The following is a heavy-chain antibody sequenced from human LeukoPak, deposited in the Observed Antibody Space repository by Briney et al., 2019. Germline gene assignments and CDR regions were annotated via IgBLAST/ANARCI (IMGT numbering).Heavy chain of an antibody. CDR1: GGTFSSYA. D-gene: IGHD2-21*02. J-gene: IGHJ4*02. CDR2: INPSGGST. CDR3: ARANVVVTAISDY. V-gene: IGHV1-46*01. Sequence: ASVKVSCKASGGTFSSYAISWVRQAPGQGLEWMGIINPSGGSTSYAQKFQGRVTMTRDTSTSTVYMELSSLRSEDTAVYYCARANVVVTAISDYWGQGTLVTVSS.